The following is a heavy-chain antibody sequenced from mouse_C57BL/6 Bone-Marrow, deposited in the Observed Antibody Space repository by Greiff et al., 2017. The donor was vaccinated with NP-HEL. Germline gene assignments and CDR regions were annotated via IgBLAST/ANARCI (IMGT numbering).Heavy chain of an antibody. D-gene: IGHD2-1*01. CDR1: GYTFTSYG. CDR2: IYPRSGNT. Sequence: QVQLKESGAELARPGASVKLSCKASGYTFTSYGISWVKQRTGQGLEWIGEIYPRSGNTYYNEKFKGKATLTADKSSSTAYMELRSLTSEDSAVYVCSREVYYGPCFAYWGQGTLVTVSA. CDR3: SREVYYGPCFAY. J-gene: IGHJ3*01. V-gene: IGHV1-81*01.